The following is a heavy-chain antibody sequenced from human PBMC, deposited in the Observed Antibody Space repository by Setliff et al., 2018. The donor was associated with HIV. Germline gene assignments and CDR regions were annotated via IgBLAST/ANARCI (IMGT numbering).Heavy chain of an antibody. Sequence: SETLSLTCAVYGGSFSDDYWSWIRQPPGKGLEWIGEINHSGRSKYNPSLKSRVAISVDTSKKQFSLKLSFVTVADTAVYYCARGYSPVAVSAIRWFDPWGQGTLVTVSS. D-gene: IGHD2-21*02. CDR1: GGSFSDDY. CDR2: INHSGRS. J-gene: IGHJ5*02. CDR3: ARGYSPVAVSAIRWFDP. V-gene: IGHV4-34*01.